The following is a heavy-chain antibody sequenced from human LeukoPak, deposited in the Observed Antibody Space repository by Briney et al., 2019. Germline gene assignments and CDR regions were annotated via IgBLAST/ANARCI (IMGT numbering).Heavy chain of an antibody. CDR2: IRIKTDT. D-gene: IGHD1-26*01. CDR3: AIAQSWDELFDS. Sequence: GGSLRLSCAASGIAVIGNYMSWVRQPPGKGLEWVSFIRIKTDTFYADSVRGRFTLSRDSSKNTLFLQMNSLRDEDSAVYYCAIAQSWDELFDSWGQGTLVTVPS. J-gene: IGHJ4*02. CDR1: GIAVIGNY. V-gene: IGHV3-53*01.